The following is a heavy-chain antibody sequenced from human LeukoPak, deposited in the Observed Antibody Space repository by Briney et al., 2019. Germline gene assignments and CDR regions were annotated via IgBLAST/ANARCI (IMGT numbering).Heavy chain of an antibody. Sequence: GGSLRLSCAASGLTVSNAWMNWVRQAPGKGLEWVGRITSKTDGGTTDYAAPVKGRFTISRDDSKNTLYLQMNSLKTEDTAVYYCTTERNFYDSLSFDYWGQGTLVTVS. J-gene: IGHJ4*02. CDR2: ITSKTDGGTT. CDR1: GLTVSNAW. D-gene: IGHD3-22*01. CDR3: TTERNFYDSLSFDY. V-gene: IGHV3-15*07.